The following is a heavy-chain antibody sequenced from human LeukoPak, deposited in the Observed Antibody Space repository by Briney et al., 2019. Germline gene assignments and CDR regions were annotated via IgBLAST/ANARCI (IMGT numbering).Heavy chain of an antibody. V-gene: IGHV1-8*01. CDR2: MNPNSGNT. CDR1: GYTFTSYD. Sequence: ASVKVSCKASGYTFTSYDINWVQQATGQGLEWMGWMNPNSGNTGYAQKFQGRVTMTRNTSISTAYMELSSLRSEDTAVYYCVRVERITIFGVVSYFFDYWGQGTLVTVSS. D-gene: IGHD3-3*01. J-gene: IGHJ4*02. CDR3: VRVERITIFGVVSYFFDY.